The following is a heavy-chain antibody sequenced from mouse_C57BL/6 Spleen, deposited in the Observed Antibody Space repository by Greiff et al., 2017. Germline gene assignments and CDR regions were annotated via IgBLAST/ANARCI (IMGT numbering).Heavy chain of an antibody. CDR3: AAPANYYGRAMDY. D-gene: IGHD1-1*01. CDR1: GFTFSDYG. J-gene: IGHJ4*01. Sequence: EVNVVESGGGLVKPGGSLKLSCAASGFTFSDYGMHWVRQAPEKGLEWVAYISSGGSTIYYADTVKGRFTISRDNTKNTLFLQMTTLRSEDTAMYYCAAPANYYGRAMDYWGQGTTVSVAS. V-gene: IGHV5-17*01. CDR2: ISSGGSTI.